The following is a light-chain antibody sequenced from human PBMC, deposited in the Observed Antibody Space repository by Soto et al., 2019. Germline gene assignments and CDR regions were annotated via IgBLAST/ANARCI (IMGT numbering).Light chain of an antibody. CDR2: DVS. CDR1: SSDVGVYNY. J-gene: IGLJ1*01. CDR3: CSYAGSYTFV. V-gene: IGLV2-11*01. Sequence: LAQPRSVSGSPGQSVTISCTGTSSDVGVYNYVSWYQQYPGKAPKIMIYDVSKRPSGVPDRFSGSKSDNTASLTISGLQAEDEADYYCCSYAGSYTFVFGIGTKVTVL.